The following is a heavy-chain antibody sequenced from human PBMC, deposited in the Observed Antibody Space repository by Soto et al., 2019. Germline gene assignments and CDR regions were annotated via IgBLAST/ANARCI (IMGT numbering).Heavy chain of an antibody. CDR3: ATDGYYYDSSGYYNDY. CDR1: GYTLTELS. D-gene: IGHD3-22*01. V-gene: IGHV1-24*01. J-gene: IGHJ4*02. Sequence: QVQLVQSGAEVKKPGASVKVSCKVSGYTLTELSMHWVRQAPGKGLEWMEGFDPEDGETIYAQKFQGRVTMTEDTSTDTAYMELSSLRSEDTAVYYCATDGYYYDSSGYYNDYWGQGTLVTVSS. CDR2: FDPEDGET.